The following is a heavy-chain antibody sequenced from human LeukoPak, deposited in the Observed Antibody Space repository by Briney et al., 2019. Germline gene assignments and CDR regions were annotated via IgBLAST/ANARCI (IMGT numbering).Heavy chain of an antibody. CDR1: GFTFSSYA. J-gene: IGHJ4*02. Sequence: GGSLRLSCAASGFTFSSYAMHWVRQAPGKGLEWMAVISYDGSNKYYADSVKGRFTISRDNSKNTLYLQMNSLRAEDTAVYYCARDAGWYFDYWGQGTLVTVSS. CDR3: ARDAGWYFDY. V-gene: IGHV3-30-3*01. CDR2: ISYDGSNK. D-gene: IGHD6-19*01.